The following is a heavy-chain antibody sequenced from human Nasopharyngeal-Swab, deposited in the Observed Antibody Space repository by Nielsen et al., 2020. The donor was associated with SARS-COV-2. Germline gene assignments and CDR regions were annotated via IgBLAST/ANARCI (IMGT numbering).Heavy chain of an antibody. CDR3: ARDHYSSSSGPSNFDY. V-gene: IGHV3-33*01. Sequence: GGSLRLSWAASGFTFSSYGMHWVRQAPGKGLEWVAVIWYDGSNEYYADFVKGRFTISRDNSKNTLYLQMNSLRVEDTAVYYCARDHYSSSSGPSNFDYWGQGTLVTVSS. CDR2: IWYDGSNE. J-gene: IGHJ4*02. CDR1: GFTFSSYG. D-gene: IGHD6-6*01.